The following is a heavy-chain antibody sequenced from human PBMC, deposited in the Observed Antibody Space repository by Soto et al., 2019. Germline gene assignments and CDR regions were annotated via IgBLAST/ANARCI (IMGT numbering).Heavy chain of an antibody. V-gene: IGHV4-31*03. D-gene: IGHD3-10*01. J-gene: IGHJ5*02. CDR3: AKGVRGVPNWFDP. CDR2: IYYSGGT. Sequence: QVQLQESGPGLVRPSQTLSLSCTVSGGSISNSANHWSWIRQHPGEGLEWIGYIYYSGGTYYSPSLMGRVTMSIDASKNQFSLKLSSVTAADPAVYYCAKGVRGVPNWFDPWGQGTLVTVSS. CDR1: GGSISNSANH.